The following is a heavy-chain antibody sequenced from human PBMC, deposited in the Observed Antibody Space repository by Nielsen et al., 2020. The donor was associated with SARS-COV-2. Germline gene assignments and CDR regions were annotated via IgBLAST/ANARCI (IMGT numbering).Heavy chain of an antibody. Sequence: GESLKISCAASGFTLRAYAMSWVRQTPGKGLECVSSISGSGGSIYYADSVKGRFTISRDNSENTLYLQMNSLRTEDTAVYYCVKDRITMRLWSQDAFDIWGQGTMVTVSS. CDR3: VKDRITMRLWSQDAFDI. V-gene: IGHV3-23*01. CDR1: GFTLRAYA. D-gene: IGHD3-10*01. J-gene: IGHJ3*02. CDR2: ISGSGGSI.